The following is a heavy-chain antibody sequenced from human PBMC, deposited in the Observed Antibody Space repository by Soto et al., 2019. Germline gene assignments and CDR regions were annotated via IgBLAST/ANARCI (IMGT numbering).Heavy chain of an antibody. CDR1: GGTFSSYA. D-gene: IGHD5-12*01. CDR3: VRVVAIPGYPDH. CDR2: IVPIVGTT. V-gene: IGHV1-69*12. J-gene: IGHJ4*02. Sequence: QVQLVQSGAEVRQPASSVKVSCKTSGGTFSSYAISWVRQAPGQGLEWMGGIVPIVGTTTYAQKFQGRVTIPAQXATRPAYRQLSRLRSDATAVYYSVRVVAIPGYPDHWGQGTLVTVSS.